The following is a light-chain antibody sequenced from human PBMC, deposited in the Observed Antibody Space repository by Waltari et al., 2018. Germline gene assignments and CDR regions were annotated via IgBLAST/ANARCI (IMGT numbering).Light chain of an antibody. CDR1: SNDCGASNF. Sequence: QSALTQPASVSGSPGQSITISCTGTSNDCGASNFVPWYQPHPGRAPPLMIYGVTERPSGISYRLAGSKSANTDSLTISGLLPEDEAIYYCSSFTDTHTLLFGGGTTVTVL. V-gene: IGLV2-14*03. CDR3: SSFTDTHTLL. CDR2: GVT. J-gene: IGLJ2*01.